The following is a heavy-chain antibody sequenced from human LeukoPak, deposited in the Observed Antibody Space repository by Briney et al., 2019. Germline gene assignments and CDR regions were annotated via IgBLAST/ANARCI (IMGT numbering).Heavy chain of an antibody. Sequence: PGGSLRLSCAASGFTFSSYWMSWVRQAPGKGLEWVAVILYDGSNKYYADSVKGRLTISRDNSKNTLSLQVNSLRSEDTAVYFCAKGDYGGNSHTFDIWGQGTMVTVSS. V-gene: IGHV3-30*18. CDR1: GFTFSSYW. CDR3: AKGDYGGNSHTFDI. D-gene: IGHD4-23*01. CDR2: ILYDGSNK. J-gene: IGHJ3*02.